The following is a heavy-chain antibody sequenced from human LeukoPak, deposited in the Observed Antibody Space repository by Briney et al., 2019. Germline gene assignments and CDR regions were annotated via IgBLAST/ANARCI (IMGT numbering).Heavy chain of an antibody. CDR3: AREVVTAGPTRWYFDL. Sequence: GGSLRLSCAVSGFTVSSNYMNWVRQAPGKGLEWVSVFYSGGSTYYADSVKGRFTISRDNSKNTLYLQMNSLRVEDTAVYYCAREVVTAGPTRWYFDLWGRGTLVTVSS. D-gene: IGHD2-21*02. V-gene: IGHV3-53*01. J-gene: IGHJ2*01. CDR1: GFTVSSNY. CDR2: FYSGGST.